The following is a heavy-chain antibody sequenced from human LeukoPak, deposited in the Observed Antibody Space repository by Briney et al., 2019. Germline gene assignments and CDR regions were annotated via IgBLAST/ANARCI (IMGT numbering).Heavy chain of an antibody. CDR2: IYYSGST. CDR3: ARGPRYYYGSGSYFDY. Sequence: PSETLSLTCTVSGGSISSYYWSWIRQPPGKGLEWIGYIYYSGSTNYNPSLKSRVTISVDTSKNQFSLKLSSVTAADTAVYYCARGPRYYYGSGSYFDYWGQGTLVTVSS. J-gene: IGHJ4*02. V-gene: IGHV4-59*12. CDR1: GGSISSYY. D-gene: IGHD3-10*01.